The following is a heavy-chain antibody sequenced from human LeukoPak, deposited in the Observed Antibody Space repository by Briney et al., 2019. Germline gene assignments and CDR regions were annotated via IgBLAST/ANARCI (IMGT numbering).Heavy chain of an antibody. Sequence: GGSLRLSCAASGFTFNTHGMSWVRQAPGKGLEWVSAISGTGGTTFYADSVKGRFTIFRDNSKNTLYLQMNSLRGEDTAVYYCARVVVDSSGYSNGFDIWGQGTKVTVSS. CDR3: ARVVVDSSGYSNGFDI. CDR2: ISGTGGTT. V-gene: IGHV3-23*01. J-gene: IGHJ3*02. CDR1: GFTFNTHG. D-gene: IGHD3-22*01.